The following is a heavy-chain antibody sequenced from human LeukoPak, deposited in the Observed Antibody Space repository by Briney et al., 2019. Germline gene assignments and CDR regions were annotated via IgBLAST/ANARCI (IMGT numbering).Heavy chain of an antibody. D-gene: IGHD6-13*01. J-gene: IGHJ4*02. CDR1: GFTFSSYA. CDR3: ARRFKGNRAAAGTGRY. Sequence: GGSLRLSCAASGFTFSSYAMSWVRQAPGKGLEWVSAISGSGGSTYYADSVKGRFTISRDNSKNTLYLQMNSLRAEDTAVYYCARRFKGNRAAAGTGRYWGQGTLVTVSS. CDR2: ISGSGGST. V-gene: IGHV3-23*01.